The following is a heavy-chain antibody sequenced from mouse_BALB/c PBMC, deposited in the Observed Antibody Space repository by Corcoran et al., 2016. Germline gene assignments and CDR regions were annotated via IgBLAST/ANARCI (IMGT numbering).Heavy chain of an antibody. V-gene: IGHV9-1*02. CDR3: ARDPGWFAY. CDR1: GYTFTNYG. CDR2: INTYTGEP. J-gene: IGHJ3*01. Sequence: QIQLVQSGPELKKPGETVKISCKASGYTFTNYGLNWVKQAPGKGLKWMGWINTYTGEPTYADDFKGRFAFSLETSASTAYLQINNLKNEDMATYFCARDPGWFAYWGQGTVVTVSA.